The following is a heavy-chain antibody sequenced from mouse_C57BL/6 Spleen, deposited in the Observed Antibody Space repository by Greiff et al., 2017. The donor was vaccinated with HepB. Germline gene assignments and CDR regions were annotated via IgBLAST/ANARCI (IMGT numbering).Heavy chain of an antibody. CDR2: INPNYGTT. J-gene: IGHJ4*01. CDR3: AGYRGYDGAMDY. CDR1: GYSFTDYN. Sequence: EVQLQQSGPELVKPGASVKISCKASGYSFTDYNMNWVKQSNGKSLEWIGVINPNYGTTSYNQKFKGKATLTVDQSSSTAYMQLNSLTSEAAAVYYCAGYRGYDGAMDYWGQGTSVTVSS. V-gene: IGHV1-39*01. D-gene: IGHD2-2*01.